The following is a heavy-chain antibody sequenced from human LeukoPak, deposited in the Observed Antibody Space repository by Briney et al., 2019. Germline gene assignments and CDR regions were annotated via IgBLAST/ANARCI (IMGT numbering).Heavy chain of an antibody. D-gene: IGHD1-1*01. J-gene: IGHJ5*02. V-gene: IGHV4-4*07. CDR3: ARPRKRTNWFDP. CDR1: GGSISSYY. Sequence: SETLSLTCTVSGGSISSYYWSWIRQPAGKGLEWIGRIYTSGSTNYNPSLKSRVTISVDTSKNQFSLKLSSVTAADTAVYYCARPRKRTNWFDPWGQGTLVTVSS. CDR2: IYTSGST.